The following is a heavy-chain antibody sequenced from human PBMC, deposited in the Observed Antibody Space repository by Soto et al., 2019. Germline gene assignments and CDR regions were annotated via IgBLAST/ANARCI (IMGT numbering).Heavy chain of an antibody. J-gene: IGHJ6*02. CDR2: ISSSSSYI. CDR1: GFTFSSYS. D-gene: IGHD6-13*01. CDR3: ARDPRSSWYDDPFYYYGMDV. V-gene: IGHV3-21*01. Sequence: GSLRLSCAASGFTFSSYSMNWVRQAPGKGLEWVSSISSSSSYIYYADSVKGRFTISRDNAKNSLYLQMNSLRAEDTAVYYCARDPRSSWYDDPFYYYGMDVWGQGTTVTVSS.